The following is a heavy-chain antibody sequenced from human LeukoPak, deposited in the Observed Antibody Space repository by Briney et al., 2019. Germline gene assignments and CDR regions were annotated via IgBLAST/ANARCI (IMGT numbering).Heavy chain of an antibody. J-gene: IGHJ3*02. V-gene: IGHV3-48*03. CDR3: ASETKRGYSYGSPTDAFDI. CDR2: ISSSGFNI. CDR1: GFTFSSYE. Sequence: PGGSLRLSCAVSGFTFSSYEMNWVRQAPGKGLEWVSYISSSGFNIYYADSVKGRFTISRDNAKNSLYLQMNSLRAEDTAVYYCASETKRGYSYGSPTDAFDIWGQGTMVTVSS. D-gene: IGHD5-18*01.